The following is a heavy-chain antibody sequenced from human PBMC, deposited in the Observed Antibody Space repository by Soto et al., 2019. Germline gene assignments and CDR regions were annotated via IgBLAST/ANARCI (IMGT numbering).Heavy chain of an antibody. CDR2: MNPNSGNT. CDR3: ARQYSSSWNGDIYYYYGMDV. CDR1: GYTFTSYD. Sequence: ASVKVSCKASGYTFTSYDINWVRQATGQGLEWMGWMNPNSGNTGYAQKFQGRVTMTRNTSISTAYMELSSLRSEDTAVYYCARQYSSSWNGDIYYYYGMDVWGQGTTVTVSS. D-gene: IGHD6-13*01. V-gene: IGHV1-8*01. J-gene: IGHJ6*02.